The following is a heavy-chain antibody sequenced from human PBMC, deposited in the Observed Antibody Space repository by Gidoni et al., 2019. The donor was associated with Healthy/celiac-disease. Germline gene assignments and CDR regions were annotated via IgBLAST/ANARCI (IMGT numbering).Heavy chain of an antibody. CDR2: INHSGST. CDR1: GGSFSGYY. CDR3: ARGDYIWGSYRYTSWFDP. V-gene: IGHV4-34*01. D-gene: IGHD3-16*02. J-gene: IGHJ5*02. Sequence: QVQLQQWGAGLLKPSESLSLTCAVYGGSFSGYYWGWIRQPPGKGLEWIGEINHSGSTNYNPSLKSRVTISVDTSKNQFSLKLSSVTAADTAVYYCARGDYIWGSYRYTSWFDPWGQGTLVTVSS.